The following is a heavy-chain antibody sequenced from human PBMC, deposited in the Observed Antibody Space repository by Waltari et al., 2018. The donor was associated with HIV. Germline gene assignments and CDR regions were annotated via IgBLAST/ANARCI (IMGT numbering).Heavy chain of an antibody. CDR3: ARRGIAVAGTIDY. D-gene: IGHD6-19*01. V-gene: IGHV4-39*01. Sequence: QLQLQESGPGLVKPSETLSLTCTVSGGSISSSSYYWGWIRQPPGKGLGWIGSSYYSGGTYYNPSLKSRVTIALYTSNNQFSLKLSSWTAADTAVYDCARRGIAVAGTIDYWGQGTLVTVSS. J-gene: IGHJ4*02. CDR1: GGSISSSSYY. CDR2: SYYSGGT.